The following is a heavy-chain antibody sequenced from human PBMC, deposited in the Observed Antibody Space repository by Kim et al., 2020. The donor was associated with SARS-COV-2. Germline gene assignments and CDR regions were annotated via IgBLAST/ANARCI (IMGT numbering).Heavy chain of an antibody. Sequence: GGSLRLSCAASGFTFSSYGMHWVRQAPGKGLEWVAVIWYDGSNKYYADSVKGRFTISRDNSKNTLYLQMNSLRAEDTAVYYCARDQQGVKVGRKGATYGMDVWGQGTTVTVSS. CDR3: ARDQQGVKVGRKGATYGMDV. V-gene: IGHV3-33*01. CDR2: IWYDGSNK. CDR1: GFTFSSYG. J-gene: IGHJ6*02. D-gene: IGHD3-10*01.